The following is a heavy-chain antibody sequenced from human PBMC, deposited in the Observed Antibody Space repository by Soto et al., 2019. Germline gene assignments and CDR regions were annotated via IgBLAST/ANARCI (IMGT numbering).Heavy chain of an antibody. J-gene: IGHJ3*02. CDR1: GFTFSSYG. V-gene: IGHV3-30*18. CDR3: AKAGTMGFGVGAFAI. D-gene: IGHD1-7*01. Sequence: QVQLVESGGGVVQPGRSLRLSCAASGFTFSSYGMHWVRQAPGKGLEWVAVISYDGSNKYYADSVKGRFTISRDNSKNTLYLQMNSLRAEDTAVYYCAKAGTMGFGVGAFAIWGQGTMVTVSS. CDR2: ISYDGSNK.